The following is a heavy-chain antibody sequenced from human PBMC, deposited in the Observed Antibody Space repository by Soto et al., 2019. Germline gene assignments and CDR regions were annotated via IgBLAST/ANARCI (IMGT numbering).Heavy chain of an antibody. V-gene: IGHV3-21*06. CDR3: ARESEDLSSNLDY. J-gene: IGHJ4*02. CDR2: ISSTTNYI. CDR1: GFTFTRYS. Sequence: PGGSLRLSCAASGFTFTRYSMNWVRQAPGKGLEWVASISSTTNYIYYGESLKGRLTISRDNAENSMYLQMNTLRAEDTAVYYCARESEDLSSNLDYWGQGTLVTVSS.